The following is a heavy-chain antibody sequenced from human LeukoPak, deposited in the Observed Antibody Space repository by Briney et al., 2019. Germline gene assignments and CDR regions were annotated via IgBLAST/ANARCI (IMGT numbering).Heavy chain of an antibody. Sequence: SQTLSLTCTVSGGSISSGGYYWSWIRQPAGKGLEWIGRMYTSGNTNYNPSLKSRVTVSVDTSKNQFSLKLSSVTAADTAVYYCARLTVRGYYMDVWGKGTTVTVSS. CDR3: ARLTVRGYYMDV. D-gene: IGHD4-17*01. CDR1: GGSISSGGYY. CDR2: MYTSGNT. V-gene: IGHV4-61*02. J-gene: IGHJ6*03.